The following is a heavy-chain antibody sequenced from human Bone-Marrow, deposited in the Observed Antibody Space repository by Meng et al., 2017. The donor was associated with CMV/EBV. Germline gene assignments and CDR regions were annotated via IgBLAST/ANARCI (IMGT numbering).Heavy chain of an antibody. CDR2: INHSGST. CDR3: ARDYRQGADQYFDY. J-gene: IGHJ4*02. V-gene: IGHV4-34*01. Sequence: SQTLSLTCAVYGGSFSGYYWSWIRQPPGKGLEWIGEINHSGSTYYNPSLKSRVTFSVDTSKNQFSLNLTTVTAADTAVYYCARDYRQGADQYFDYWGQGTLVTVSS. CDR1: GGSFSGYY. D-gene: IGHD4-11*01.